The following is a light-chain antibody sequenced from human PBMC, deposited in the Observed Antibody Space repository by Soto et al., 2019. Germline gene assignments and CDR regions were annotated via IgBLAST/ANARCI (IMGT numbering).Light chain of an antibody. CDR2: EVS. CDR3: SSYRYSNTYI. CDR1: SSDVGGYVY. Sequence: QSVLTQPASVSLSPGQSITISCTGTSSDVGGYVYVSWYQQHPGKAPTLLIYEVSKRPSGVSNRFSGSRSGNTASLTISGLQAEDEADYHCSSYRYSNTYIFGTGTKATVL. J-gene: IGLJ1*01. V-gene: IGLV2-14*01.